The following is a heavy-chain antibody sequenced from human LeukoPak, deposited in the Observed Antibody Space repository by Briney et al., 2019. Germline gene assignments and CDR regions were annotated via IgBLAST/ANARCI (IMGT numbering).Heavy chain of an antibody. D-gene: IGHD5-24*01. CDR1: GFTFSKYV. V-gene: IGHV3-30*18. CDR3: AKVIREVDMSHDY. CDR2: VSYDGTNK. J-gene: IGHJ4*02. Sequence: GGSLRLSCAASGFTFSKYVMHWVRQAPGKGLEWVATVSYDGTNKYYADSVKGRFTISRDNSKNTLYLQMNSLRAEDTALYYCAKVIREVDMSHDYWGQGALVTVSS.